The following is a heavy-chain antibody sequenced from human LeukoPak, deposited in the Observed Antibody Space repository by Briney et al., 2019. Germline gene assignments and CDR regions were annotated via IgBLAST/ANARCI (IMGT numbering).Heavy chain of an antibody. V-gene: IGHV3-23*01. D-gene: IGHD3-10*01. CDR3: ARGPDTMVRGVRVGAFDI. CDR2: ISGSGGST. J-gene: IGHJ3*02. Sequence: GGSLRLSCAASGFTFSSYATSWVRQAPGKGLEWVSAISGSGGSTYYADSVKGRFTISRDNSKNTLYLQMNSLRAEDTAVYYCARGPDTMVRGVRVGAFDIWGQGTMVTVSS. CDR1: GFTFSSYA.